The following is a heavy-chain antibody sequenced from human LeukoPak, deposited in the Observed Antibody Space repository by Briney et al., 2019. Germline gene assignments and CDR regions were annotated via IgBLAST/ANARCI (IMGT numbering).Heavy chain of an antibody. V-gene: IGHV3-48*04. CDR1: GFTFSSYW. CDR2: ISSSGSTI. J-gene: IGHJ4*02. CDR3: ARDPGYDYVWGSYRSFDY. Sequence: GGSLRLSCAASGFTFSSYWMHWVRQAPGKGLEWVSYISSSGSTIYYADSVKGRFTISRDNAKNSLYLQMNSLRAEDTAVYYCARDPGYDYVWGSYRSFDYWGQGTLVTVSS. D-gene: IGHD3-16*02.